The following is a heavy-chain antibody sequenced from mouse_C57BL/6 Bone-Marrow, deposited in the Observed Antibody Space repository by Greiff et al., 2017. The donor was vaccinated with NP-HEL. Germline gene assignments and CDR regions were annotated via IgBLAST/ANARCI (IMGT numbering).Heavy chain of an antibody. CDR3: ARWEVYYAMDY. Sequence: QVQLQQPGAELVKPGASVKLSCKASGYTFTSYWMHWVKQRPGQGLEWIGMIHPNSGSTNYNEKFKSKATLTVDKSSSTAYMQLSSLTSEDSAVYYRARWEVYYAMDYWGQGTSVTVSS. V-gene: IGHV1-64*01. D-gene: IGHD4-1*01. CDR2: IHPNSGST. CDR1: GYTFTSYW. J-gene: IGHJ4*01.